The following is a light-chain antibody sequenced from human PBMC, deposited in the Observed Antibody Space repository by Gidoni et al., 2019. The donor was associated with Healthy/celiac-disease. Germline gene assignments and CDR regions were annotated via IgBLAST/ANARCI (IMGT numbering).Light chain of an antibody. V-gene: IGKV3-15*01. Sequence: EIVMTQSPATLSVSPGERATLSCRASQSVSSNLAWYQQKPGQAPRLLIYGASTRATGIPARFSGSGSGTEFTLTISRLQSEEFAVYYCQQYNNWPPPLTFGGGTKVEIK. CDR1: QSVSSN. CDR2: GAS. CDR3: QQYNNWPPPLT. J-gene: IGKJ4*01.